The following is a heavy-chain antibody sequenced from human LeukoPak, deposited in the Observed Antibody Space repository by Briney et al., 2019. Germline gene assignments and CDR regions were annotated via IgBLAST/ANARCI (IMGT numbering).Heavy chain of an antibody. Sequence: SETLSLTCAVSGASISSHYWSWIRQPPGKGLEWIGHIYKIGTTNYNPSLKSRLTISADTSKNQFSLKLRSVTAADTAVYYCVIGVGWQPDYWGQGALVTVSS. V-gene: IGHV4-59*11. CDR2: IYKIGTT. CDR1: GASISSHY. CDR3: VIGVGWQPDY. D-gene: IGHD2-15*01. J-gene: IGHJ4*02.